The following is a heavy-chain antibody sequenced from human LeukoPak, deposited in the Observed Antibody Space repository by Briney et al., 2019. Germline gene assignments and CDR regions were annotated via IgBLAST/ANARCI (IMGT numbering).Heavy chain of an antibody. CDR3: ARDADPANWFDP. D-gene: IGHD2-2*01. CDR2: INHSGST. CDR1: GGSFSGYY. Sequence: SETLSLTCAVYGGSFSGYYWSWIRQPPGEGLEWIGEINHSGSTNYNPSLKSRVTISVDTSKNQFSLKLSSVTAADTAVYYCARDADPANWFDPWGQGTLVTVSS. V-gene: IGHV4-34*01. J-gene: IGHJ5*02.